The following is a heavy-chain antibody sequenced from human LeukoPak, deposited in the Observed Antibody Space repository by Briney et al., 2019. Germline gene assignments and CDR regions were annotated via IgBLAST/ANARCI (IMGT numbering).Heavy chain of an antibody. D-gene: IGHD1-26*01. J-gene: IGHJ6*03. CDR1: TFTFSTYN. V-gene: IGHV3-21*01. CDR3: ARDPYSGNYGDTYYYYMDV. Sequence: GGSLRLSCAASTFTFSTYNMNWVRQAPGKGVEWVSSITSSSTYTFYADSVRGRFTISRDNAKNSLYLQMNSLTAEDTAVYYCARDPYSGNYGDTYYYYMDVWGKGTTVTVSS. CDR2: ITSSSTYT.